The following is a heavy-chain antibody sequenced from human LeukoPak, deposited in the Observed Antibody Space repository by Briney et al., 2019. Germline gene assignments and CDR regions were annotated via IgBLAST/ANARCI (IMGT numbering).Heavy chain of an antibody. Sequence: GGSLRLSCAASGFTVSNNYMSWVRQAPGKGLEWVANIKQDGSEKYYVDSVKGRFTISRDHAKNSLYLQMNSLRAEDTAVYYCARGSIAAAFQFDYWGQGTLVTVSS. CDR1: GFTVSNNY. V-gene: IGHV3-7*01. CDR3: ARGSIAAAFQFDY. J-gene: IGHJ4*02. D-gene: IGHD6-13*01. CDR2: IKQDGSEK.